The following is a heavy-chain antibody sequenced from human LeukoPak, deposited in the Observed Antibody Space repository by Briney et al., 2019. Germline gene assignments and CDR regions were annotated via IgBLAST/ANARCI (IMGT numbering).Heavy chain of an antibody. Sequence: PGGSLRLSCAASGFTFSNYDMHWVRQAPGKGLEWVTLISYDGSNKYYADSVKGRFTISRDNSKNTLYLQMNSLRAEDTAVYYCAKGREMATMEWGQGTLVTVSS. J-gene: IGHJ4*02. CDR1: GFTFSNYD. V-gene: IGHV3-30*18. CDR2: ISYDGSNK. CDR3: AKGREMATME. D-gene: IGHD5-24*01.